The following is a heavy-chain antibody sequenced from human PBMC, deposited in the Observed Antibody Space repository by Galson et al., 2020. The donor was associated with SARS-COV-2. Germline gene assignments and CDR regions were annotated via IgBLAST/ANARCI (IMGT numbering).Heavy chain of an antibody. CDR1: GGSFSDYY. V-gene: IGHV4-34*01. J-gene: IGHJ4*02. Sequence: SQASETLSLTCAVYGGSFSDYYWSWIRQPPGKGLEWIGEINHGGRTNYNPSLKSRVTISVDSSKNQFSLKLSSVTAADTAVYYCARGVTDLSMIVVVITSVWSYFDYWGQGTLVTGSS. D-gene: IGHD3-22*01. CDR3: ARGVTDLSMIVVVITSVWSYFDY. CDR2: INHGGRT.